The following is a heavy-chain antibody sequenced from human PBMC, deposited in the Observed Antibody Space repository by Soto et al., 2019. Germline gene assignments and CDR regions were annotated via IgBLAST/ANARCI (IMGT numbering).Heavy chain of an antibody. Sequence: QVQLVQSGTEVKKPGASVKVSCKASGYTFINHYIHWVRQAPGQGLEWMGIIHPSGGSASYAQKFQGRVTMTRDTSTSTVYMEMSSLSSEDTAVYYCAKVQTRRATDGFAIWGQGTMVTVSS. CDR1: GYTFINHY. J-gene: IGHJ3*02. CDR2: IHPSGGSA. CDR3: AKVQTRRATDGFAI. V-gene: IGHV1-46*01. D-gene: IGHD2-2*01.